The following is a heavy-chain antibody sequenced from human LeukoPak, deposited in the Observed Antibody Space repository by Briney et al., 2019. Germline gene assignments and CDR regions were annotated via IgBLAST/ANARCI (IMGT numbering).Heavy chain of an antibody. J-gene: IGHJ4*02. CDR1: GFTFDDYA. D-gene: IGHD3-10*01. V-gene: IGHV3-9*01. CDR2: ISWNSGSI. CDR3: AKDLSITPNLKGFDY. Sequence: GRSLRLSCAASGFTFDDYAMHWVRQAPGKGLEWVSGISWNSGSIGYADSVEGRFTISRDNAKNSLYLQMNSLRAEDTALYYCAKDLSITPNLKGFDYWGQGTLVTVSS.